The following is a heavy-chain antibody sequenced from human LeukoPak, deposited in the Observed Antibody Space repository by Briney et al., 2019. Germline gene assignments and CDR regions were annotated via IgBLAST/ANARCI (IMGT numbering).Heavy chain of an antibody. J-gene: IGHJ4*02. Sequence: GGSLRLSCAASGFTFSDYYMSWIRQAPGKGLEWVSAISGSGGSTYYADSVKGRFTISRDNSKNTLYLQMNSLRAEDTAVYYCAKWNHSGSYLDYWGQGTLVTVSS. V-gene: IGHV3-23*01. CDR3: AKWNHSGSYLDY. CDR1: GFTFSDYY. D-gene: IGHD1-26*01. CDR2: ISGSGGST.